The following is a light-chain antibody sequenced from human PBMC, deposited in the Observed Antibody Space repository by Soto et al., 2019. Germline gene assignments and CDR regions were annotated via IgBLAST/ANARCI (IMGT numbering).Light chain of an antibody. Sequence: QSVLTQPPSASXXPGQTVTISCSGSSSNIGLNDVHWYRQLSGTAPQILIYDTNQQATGVPDRFSGSRSGTSASLAIHGLQSEDEADYHCAAWDDSLNGPVFGGGTKVTVL. CDR2: DTN. V-gene: IGLV1-44*01. CDR1: SSNIGLND. CDR3: AAWDDSLNGPV. J-gene: IGLJ2*01.